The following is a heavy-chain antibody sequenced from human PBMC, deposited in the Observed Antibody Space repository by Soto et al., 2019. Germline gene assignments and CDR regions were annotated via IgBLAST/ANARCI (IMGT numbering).Heavy chain of an antibody. Sequence: GGSLRLSCAASGFIVSSNYMTWVRQAPGKGLEWVSSISGSGTSTYYADSVKGRFTISRDNSKNTLYLQVNSLRAEDTALYYCAKYASSTWSLFDYWGQGTLVTVSS. D-gene: IGHD6-13*01. CDR3: AKYASSTWSLFDY. V-gene: IGHV3-23*01. J-gene: IGHJ4*02. CDR1: GFIVSSNY. CDR2: ISGSGTST.